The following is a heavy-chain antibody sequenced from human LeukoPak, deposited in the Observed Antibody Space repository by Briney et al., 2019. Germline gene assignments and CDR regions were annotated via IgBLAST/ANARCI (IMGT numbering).Heavy chain of an antibody. CDR1: GGTFSSFA. CDR2: ILPLFGTA. J-gene: IGHJ4*02. CDR3: ARVERGYCGSSSCHHDY. V-gene: IGHV1-69*05. D-gene: IGHD2-2*01. Sequence: ASVKVSCKASGGTFSSFAISWVRQAPGQGLEWMGGILPLFGTANYARKFQGRVTITTEESTSTAYMELSSLRSEDTAVYYCARVERGYCGSSSCHHDYWGQGNLVTVSA.